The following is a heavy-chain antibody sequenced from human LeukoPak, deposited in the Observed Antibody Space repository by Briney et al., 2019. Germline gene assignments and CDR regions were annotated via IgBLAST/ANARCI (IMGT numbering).Heavy chain of an antibody. CDR1: GDSIRSGTYY. Sequence: NPSQTLSLTCSVSGDSIRSGTYYWSWIWQPAGKGLEWIGRIYTSGSTSYNPSLKSRVTISVDTSKNQFSLKLTSVTAADTAVYYCARGGGATRIDYWGQGTLVTVSS. CDR2: IYTSGST. J-gene: IGHJ4*02. CDR3: ARGGGATRIDY. V-gene: IGHV4-61*02. D-gene: IGHD5-12*01.